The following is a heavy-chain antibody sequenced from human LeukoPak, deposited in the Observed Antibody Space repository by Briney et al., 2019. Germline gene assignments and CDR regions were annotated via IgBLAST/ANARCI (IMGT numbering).Heavy chain of an antibody. Sequence: ASVKVSCKASGGTFSSYAISWVRQAPGQGLEWMGGIIPIFGTANYAQKFQGRVTITTDESTSTAYMELSSLRSEDTAVYYCASTVTSYYYYYMDVWGQGTTVSVSS. CDR2: IIPIFGTA. CDR1: GGTFSSYA. J-gene: IGHJ6*03. CDR3: ASTVTSYYYYYMDV. V-gene: IGHV1-69*05. D-gene: IGHD4-11*01.